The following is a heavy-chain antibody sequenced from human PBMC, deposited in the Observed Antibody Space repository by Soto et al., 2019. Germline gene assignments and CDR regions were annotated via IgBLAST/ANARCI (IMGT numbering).Heavy chain of an antibody. Sequence: QVQLQQWGAGLLKPSETLSLTCAVYGGSFSGYYWSWIHQPPGKGLEWIGEINHSGSTNYNPSLKSRVTISVDTSKNQFSLKLSSVTVADTAVYYCARGWSGWRVWLDYWGQGTLVTVSS. J-gene: IGHJ4*02. CDR1: GGSFSGYY. V-gene: IGHV4-34*01. D-gene: IGHD6-19*01. CDR3: ARGWSGWRVWLDY. CDR2: INHSGST.